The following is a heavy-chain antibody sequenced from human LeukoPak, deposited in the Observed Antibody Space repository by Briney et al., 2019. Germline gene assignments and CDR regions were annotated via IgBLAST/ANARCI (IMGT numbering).Heavy chain of an antibody. CDR1: GYTFTSYG. D-gene: IGHD3-9*01. V-gene: IGHV1-2*02. CDR2: INPNSGGT. Sequence: GASVKVSCKASGYTFTSYGISWVRQAPGQGLEWMGWINPNSGGTNYAQKFQGRVTMTRDTSISTAYMELSRLRSDDTAVYYCARDRKYDILTGYYPGSYWGQGTLVTVSS. CDR3: ARDRKYDILTGYYPGSY. J-gene: IGHJ4*02.